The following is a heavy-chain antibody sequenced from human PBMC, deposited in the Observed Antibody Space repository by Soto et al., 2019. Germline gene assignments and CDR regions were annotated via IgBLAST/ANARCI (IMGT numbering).Heavy chain of an antibody. J-gene: IGHJ4*02. Sequence: PSETLSLTCTVSGGSISSYYWSWLRQPPGKGLEWIGYIYYSGSTNYNPSLKSRVTISVDTSKNQFSLKLSSVTADDTAVYYCASGRRDYSGYYGHYFDYWGQGTLVTVS. V-gene: IGHV4-59*13. CDR2: IYYSGST. CDR3: ASGRRDYSGYYGHYFDY. D-gene: IGHD3-22*01. CDR1: GGSISSYY.